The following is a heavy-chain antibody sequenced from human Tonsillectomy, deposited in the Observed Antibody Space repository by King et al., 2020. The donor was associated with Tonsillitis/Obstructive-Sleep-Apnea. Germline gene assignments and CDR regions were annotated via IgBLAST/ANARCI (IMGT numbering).Heavy chain of an antibody. Sequence: TLKESGPTLVKPTQTLTLTCTFSGFSLSTSGVGVGWIRQPPGKALEWLALIFWAVDKRYIPSLKRRLTITKDTSKNQVVLTMTNMDPVDTATYYCAHRVGAKYFQNWGQGTLITVSS. J-gene: IGHJ1*01. CDR2: IFWAVDK. CDR1: GFSLSTSGVG. D-gene: IGHD3-3*01. CDR3: AHRVGAKYFQN. V-gene: IGHV2-5*02.